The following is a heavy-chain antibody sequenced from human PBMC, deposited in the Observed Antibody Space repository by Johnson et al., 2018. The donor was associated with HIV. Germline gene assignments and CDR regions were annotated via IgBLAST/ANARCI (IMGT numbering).Heavy chain of an antibody. CDR3: SREGALEVRPGDVDI. J-gene: IGHJ3*02. V-gene: IGHV3-66*01. Sequence: VQLVESGGGLVKPGGSLRLSCAVSGFTFSDYYMTWIRQAPGKGLEWVSVIYSGGSTYYADSVTGRFTISRGNSKNTLYLQMNSLRAEDTAVYYCSREGALEVRPGDVDIWGQGTMVTVSS. D-gene: IGHD3-10*01. CDR1: GFTFSDYY. CDR2: IYSGGST.